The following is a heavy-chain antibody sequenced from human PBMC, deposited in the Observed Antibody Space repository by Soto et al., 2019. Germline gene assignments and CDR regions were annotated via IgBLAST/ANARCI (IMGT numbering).Heavy chain of an antibody. Sequence: PSETLSLACAVSCGSISSGDYYLSWMGQPPGKGLGCIGYIYYSGSIYYNPSLKSRVTISVDTSKNQFSLKLSSVTAADTAVYFCGRDLTSNANCIDPWGQGTLVTVSS. CDR3: GRDLTSNANCIDP. D-gene: IGHD2-2*01. CDR1: CGSISSGDYY. CDR2: IYYSGSI. J-gene: IGHJ5*02. V-gene: IGHV4-30-4*01.